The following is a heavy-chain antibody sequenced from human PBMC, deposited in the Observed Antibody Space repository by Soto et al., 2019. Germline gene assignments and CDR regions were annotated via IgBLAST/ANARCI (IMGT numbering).Heavy chain of an antibody. J-gene: IGHJ4*02. CDR1: GFIFSDHY. Sequence: GGSLRLSCAASGFIFSDHYMDWVRQAPGKGLEWVGRSANKADSYPTEYGASVKGRFTISRDGSKNSLYLQMNSLKTEDTAVYYCTREHFSNWNDVPHFGSWGQGTLVTVSS. D-gene: IGHD1-20*01. V-gene: IGHV3-72*01. CDR2: SANKADSYPT. CDR3: TREHFSNWNDVPHFGS.